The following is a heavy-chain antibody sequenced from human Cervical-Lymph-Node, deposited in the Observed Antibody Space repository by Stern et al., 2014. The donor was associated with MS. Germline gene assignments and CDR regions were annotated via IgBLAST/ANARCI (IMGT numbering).Heavy chain of an antibody. CDR3: VRGGSGQLVGPFQH. D-gene: IGHD6-6*01. CDR2: IYPGDADT. CDR1: GYSFISDW. V-gene: IGHV5-51*03. J-gene: IGHJ1*01. Sequence: MQLVQSGAEVKKLGDSLKISCKASGYSFISDWIGWVRQVPGKGLEWMGNIYPGDADTRYSPSFQGLVTISADKSITTAYLQWNSLKASDTALYYCVRGGSGQLVGPFQHWGQGTLLSVPS.